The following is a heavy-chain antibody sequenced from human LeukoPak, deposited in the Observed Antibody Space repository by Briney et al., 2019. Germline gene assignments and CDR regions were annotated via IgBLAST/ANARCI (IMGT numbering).Heavy chain of an antibody. CDR1: GFTFSSYS. V-gene: IGHV3-21*01. Sequence: GGSLRLSCAASGFTFSSYSMSWVRQAPGKGLEWVSSISSSSSHIHYADSVKGRFTISRDNAKNSLYLQMNSLRTEDTAVYYCARSERRAQKDTYYNHYYYMDVWGKGTTVTVSS. CDR3: ARSERRAQKDTYYNHYYYMDV. J-gene: IGHJ6*03. CDR2: ISSSSSHI. D-gene: IGHD6-25*01.